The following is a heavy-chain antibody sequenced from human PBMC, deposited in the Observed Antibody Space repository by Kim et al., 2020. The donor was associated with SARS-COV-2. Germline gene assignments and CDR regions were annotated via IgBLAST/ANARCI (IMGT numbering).Heavy chain of an antibody. CDR1: GFTFSSYG. CDR3: AKAKRDPWIQLWFMDY. J-gene: IGHJ4*02. D-gene: IGHD5-18*01. Sequence: GGSLRLSCAASGFTFSSYGMHWVRQAPGKGLEWVAVIWYDGSNKYYADSVKGRFTISRDNSKNTLYLQMNSLRAEDTAVYYCAKAKRDPWIQLWFMDYWGQGTLVTVSS. V-gene: IGHV3-33*06. CDR2: IWYDGSNK.